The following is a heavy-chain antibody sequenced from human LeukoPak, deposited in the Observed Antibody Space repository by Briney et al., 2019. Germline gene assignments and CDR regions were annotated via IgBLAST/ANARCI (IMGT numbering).Heavy chain of an antibody. V-gene: IGHV3-66*01. Sequence: QPGGSLRLSCAASGFTVSSNYMTWVRQAPGKGLEWVSVIYIDGNRYYAGSVKGRFTISRDNSKNTLYLEVNNLRAEDTAVYYCAKDKYYGSGIDYWGQGTLVTVSS. CDR3: AKDKYYGSGIDY. CDR1: GFTVSSNY. J-gene: IGHJ4*02. CDR2: IYIDGNR. D-gene: IGHD3-10*01.